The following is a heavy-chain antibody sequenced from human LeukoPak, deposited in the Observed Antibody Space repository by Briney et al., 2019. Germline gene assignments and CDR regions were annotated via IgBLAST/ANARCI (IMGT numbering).Heavy chain of an antibody. Sequence: GGSLRLSCAASGFIFGSYSMNWVRQAPGKGLEWVSSISSSSSYIYYADSVKGRFTISRDNAENSLYLQMNSLRADDTAVYYCARGEAATGFDYWGQGILVTVSS. CDR2: ISSSSSYI. V-gene: IGHV3-21*01. CDR1: GFIFGSYS. D-gene: IGHD6-13*01. J-gene: IGHJ4*02. CDR3: ARGEAATGFDY.